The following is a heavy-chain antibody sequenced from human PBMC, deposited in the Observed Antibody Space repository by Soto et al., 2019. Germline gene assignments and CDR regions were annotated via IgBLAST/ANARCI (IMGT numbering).Heavy chain of an antibody. V-gene: IGHV1-18*01. CDR3: ARAREYSSSSLFDP. Sequence: ASVKVSCKASGYTFTSYGISWVRQAPGQGLEWMGWISAYNGNTNYAQKLQGRVTMTTDTSTSTAYMELRSLRSDDTAVYYCARAREYSSSSLFDPWGQGTLVTVSS. J-gene: IGHJ5*02. D-gene: IGHD6-6*01. CDR1: GYTFTSYG. CDR2: ISAYNGNT.